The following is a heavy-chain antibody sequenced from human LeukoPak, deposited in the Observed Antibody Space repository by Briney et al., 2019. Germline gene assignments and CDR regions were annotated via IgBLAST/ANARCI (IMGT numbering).Heavy chain of an antibody. CDR2: INPNSGGT. CDR3: ARRAYDSSGYYGYNWFDP. CDR1: GYTFTGYY. J-gene: IGHJ5*02. V-gene: IGHV1-2*02. D-gene: IGHD3-22*01. Sequence: GASVKVSCKASGYTFTGYYMHWVRQAPGQGLEWMGWINPNSGGTNYAQKFQGRVTMTRDTSISTAYMELSRLRSDDTAVYYCARRAYDSSGYYGYNWFDPWGQGTLVTVSS.